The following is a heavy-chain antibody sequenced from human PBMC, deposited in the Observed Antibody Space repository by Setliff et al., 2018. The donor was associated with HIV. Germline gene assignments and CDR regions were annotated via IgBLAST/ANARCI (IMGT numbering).Heavy chain of an antibody. D-gene: IGHD6-19*01. CDR2: ISYDGSNK. J-gene: IGHJ4*02. CDR1: GFTFSSYA. Sequence: GGSLRLSCAASGFTFSSYAMHWVRQAPGKGLEWVAVISYDGSNKYYADSVKGRFTISRDNSKNTLYLQMNSLRAEDTAVYYCAKEGWSSGWYSDYWGQGTLVTVSS. V-gene: IGHV3-30*04. CDR3: AKEGWSSGWYSDY.